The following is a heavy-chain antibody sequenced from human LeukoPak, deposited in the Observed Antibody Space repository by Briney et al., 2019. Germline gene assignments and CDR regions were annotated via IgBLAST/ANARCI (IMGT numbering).Heavy chain of an antibody. D-gene: IGHD3-9*01. CDR2: SIPIFGTA. J-gene: IGHJ3*02. CDR3: ARDRGGYDILTHAFDI. Sequence: SVTVSFKASGGTFIIYAISWVGQAPGQGREWMGGSIPIFGTANYTQKFQGRVTITADEATSTAYMELSSLRSEDTAVYYCARDRGGYDILTHAFDIWGQGTMVTVSS. CDR1: GGTFIIYA. V-gene: IGHV1-69*13.